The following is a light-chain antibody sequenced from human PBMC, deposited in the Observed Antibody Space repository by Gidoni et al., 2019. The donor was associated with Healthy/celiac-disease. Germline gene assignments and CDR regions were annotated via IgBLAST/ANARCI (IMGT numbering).Light chain of an antibody. CDR2: DAS. CDR1: QSVSSY. V-gene: IGKV3-11*01. J-gene: IGKJ2*01. Sequence: EIESTQSPATLSLSPGERATLPCRASQSVSSYLAWYQQKPGQAPSLLIYDASNRATGIPARFIGSGSGTDFTLTISSLEPEDFAVYYCQQRSNWPPYTFGQGTKLEIK. CDR3: QQRSNWPPYT.